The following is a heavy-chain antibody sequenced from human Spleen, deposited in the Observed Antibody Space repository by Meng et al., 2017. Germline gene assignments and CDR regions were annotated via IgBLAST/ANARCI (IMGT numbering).Heavy chain of an antibody. Sequence: SGPTLVKPTQTLTLSCTFSGFSLSSSGVRVGWIRQPPAQALEWLALIYWDDDKRYSPSLESRLTITKDTSKNQVVLTVTNMDPVDTATYYCAHGRYYFDYWGQGALVTVSS. CDR3: AHGRYYFDY. D-gene: IGHD1-14*01. CDR1: GFSLSSSGVR. CDR2: IYWDDDK. J-gene: IGHJ4*02. V-gene: IGHV2-5*02.